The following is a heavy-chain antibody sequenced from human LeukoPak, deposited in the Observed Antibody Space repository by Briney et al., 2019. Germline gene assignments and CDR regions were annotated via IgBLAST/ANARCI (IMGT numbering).Heavy chain of an antibody. CDR1: GFTFSAYW. V-gene: IGHV3-7*01. CDR3: ARVGKNGWDFDH. CDR2: IDEGGNVK. J-gene: IGHJ4*02. Sequence: GESLRLSCAASGFTFSAYWMTRVRQAPGKGLEWVANIDEGGNVKFYVDSVKGRFTISRDNTKISLHLQMYSLRAEDTAVYYCARVGKNGWDFDHWGQGTLVTVSS. D-gene: IGHD6-19*01.